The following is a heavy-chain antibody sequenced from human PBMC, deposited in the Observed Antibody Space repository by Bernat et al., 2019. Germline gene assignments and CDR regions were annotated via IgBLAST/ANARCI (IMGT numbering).Heavy chain of an antibody. CDR3: AKDSWGAYYYDSSGYYWGYFDY. Sequence: QVQLVESGGGVVQPGRSLRLSCAASGFTFSSYGMHWVRQALGKGLEWVAVISYDGSNKYYADSVKGRFTISRDNSKNTLYLQMNSLRAEDTAVYYCAKDSWGAYYYDSSGYYWGYFDYWGQGTLVTVSS. J-gene: IGHJ4*02. V-gene: IGHV3-30*18. D-gene: IGHD3-22*01. CDR1: GFTFSSYG. CDR2: ISYDGSNK.